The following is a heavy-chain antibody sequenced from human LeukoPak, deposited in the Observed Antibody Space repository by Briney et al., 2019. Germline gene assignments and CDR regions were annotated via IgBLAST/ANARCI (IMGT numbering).Heavy chain of an antibody. CDR3: ARELLVVPAAIRYYYGMDV. J-gene: IGHJ6*02. CDR1: GGTFSSDA. V-gene: IGHV1-69*04. D-gene: IGHD2-2*02. Sequence: ASVKVSCKASGGTFSSDAISWVRQAPGQGLEWMGRIIPILGIANYAQKFQGRVTITADKSTSTAYMELSSLRSEDTAVYYCARELLVVPAAIRYYYGMDVWGQGTTVTVSS. CDR2: IIPILGIA.